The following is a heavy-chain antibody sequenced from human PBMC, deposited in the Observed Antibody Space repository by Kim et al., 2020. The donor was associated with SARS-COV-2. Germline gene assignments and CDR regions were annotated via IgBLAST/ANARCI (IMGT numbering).Heavy chain of an antibody. D-gene: IGHD6-19*01. CDR2: ISSSSSYI. J-gene: IGHJ4*02. V-gene: IGHV3-21*04. Sequence: GGSLRLSCAASGFTFSSYSMNWVRQAPGKGLEWISSISSSSSYIYYADSVKGRFTISRDNARASLYLQMNSLRAEDTAVYYCAGVLTSGWSDFDYWGQGTLVTVSS. CDR1: GFTFSSYS. CDR3: AGVLTSGWSDFDY.